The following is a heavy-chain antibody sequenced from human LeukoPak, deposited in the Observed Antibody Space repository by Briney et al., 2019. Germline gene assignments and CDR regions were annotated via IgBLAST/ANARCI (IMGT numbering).Heavy chain of an antibody. J-gene: IGHJ4*02. Sequence: SETLSLTCAVYGGSFSGYYWSWIRQPPGKGLEWIGEINHSGSTNYNPSLKSRVTISVDTSKNQFSLKLSSVTAADTAVYYCARVYILTRYYGDYWGQGTLVTVSS. CDR1: GGSFSGYY. CDR2: INHSGST. D-gene: IGHD3-9*01. CDR3: ARVYILTRYYGDY. V-gene: IGHV4-34*01.